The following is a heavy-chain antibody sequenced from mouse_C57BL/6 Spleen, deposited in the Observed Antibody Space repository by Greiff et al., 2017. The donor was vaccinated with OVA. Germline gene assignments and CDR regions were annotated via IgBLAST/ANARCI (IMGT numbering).Heavy chain of an antibody. CDR2: INPNNGGT. D-gene: IGHD2-3*01. CDR1: GYTFTDYY. Sequence: EVKLHQSGPELVKPGASVKISCKASGYTFTDYYMNWVKQSHGKSLEWIGDINPNNGGTSYNQKFKGKATLTVDKSSSTAYMELSSLTSEDSAVYYCAGGYYAYWGQGTLVTVSA. CDR3: AGGYYAY. J-gene: IGHJ3*01. V-gene: IGHV1-26*01.